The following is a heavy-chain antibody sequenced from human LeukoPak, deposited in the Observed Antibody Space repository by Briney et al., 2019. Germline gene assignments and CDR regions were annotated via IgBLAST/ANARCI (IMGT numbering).Heavy chain of an antibody. V-gene: IGHV3-23*01. J-gene: IGHJ4*02. D-gene: IGHD1-26*01. CDR2: IGASGGPT. Sequence: GGSLRLSCAASGFTFSRYAMSWVRQAPEKGLEGVSAIGASGGPTFYSHSVRGRFTISRDNSKNTLYLQLNSLRAEDTAVYYCATLARFSGSYHGVDYWGQGTLVTVSS. CDR1: GFTFSRYA. CDR3: ATLARFSGSYHGVDY.